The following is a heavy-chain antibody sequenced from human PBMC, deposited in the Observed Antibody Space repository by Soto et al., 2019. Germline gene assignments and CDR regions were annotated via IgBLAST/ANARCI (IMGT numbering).Heavy chain of an antibody. J-gene: IGHJ6*02. V-gene: IGHV3-30*14. CDR2: ASFDGSDT. CDR1: GFIFRSYA. CDR3: AICPSGSAFYYYGMDV. D-gene: IGHD6-19*01. Sequence: QVQLVESGGGVVQPGRSLRLSCAVSGFIFRSYAMHWVRQAPGKGLEWVAVASFDGSDTYSSDSVKGRFTISRDNSKNRLFPEMESLRAEDTAGYFWAICPSGSAFYYYGMDVWGQGTTVTVSS.